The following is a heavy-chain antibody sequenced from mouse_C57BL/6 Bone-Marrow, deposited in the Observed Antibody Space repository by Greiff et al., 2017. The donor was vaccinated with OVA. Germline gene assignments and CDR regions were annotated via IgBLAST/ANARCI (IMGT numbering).Heavy chain of an antibody. J-gene: IGHJ3*01. D-gene: IGHD1-1*01. CDR2: ISSGSSTI. CDR1: GFTFSDYG. Sequence: EVQLVESGGGLVKPGGSLKLSCAASGFTFSDYGMHWVRQAPEKGLEWVAYISSGSSTIYYADTVKGRFTISRDNAKNTLFLQITSLRSEDTAMYYCATSPGSSYRAWFAYWGQGTLVTVSA. CDR3: ATSPGSSYRAWFAY. V-gene: IGHV5-17*01.